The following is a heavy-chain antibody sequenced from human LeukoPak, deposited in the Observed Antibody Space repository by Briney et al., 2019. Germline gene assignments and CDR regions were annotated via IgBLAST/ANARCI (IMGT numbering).Heavy chain of an antibody. CDR1: GFTFSSYW. Sequence: PGGSLRLSCAASGFTFSSYWMHWVRQAPGKGLVWVSRINSDGGSTSYADSVKGRFTISRDNAKNTLYLQMNSLRAEDTAVYYCARVRKYYDTSGYYHSPFDYWGQGTLVTVSS. CDR2: INSDGGST. CDR3: ARVRKYYDTSGYYHSPFDY. V-gene: IGHV3-74*01. J-gene: IGHJ4*02. D-gene: IGHD3-22*01.